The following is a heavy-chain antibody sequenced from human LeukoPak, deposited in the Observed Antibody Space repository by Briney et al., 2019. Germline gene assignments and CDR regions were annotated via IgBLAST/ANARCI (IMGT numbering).Heavy chain of an antibody. D-gene: IGHD3-3*01. CDR1: GFTFSNYW. CDR3: ARALYDFWSGYYMDV. V-gene: IGHV3-7*01. Sequence: GSLRLSCAASGFTFSNYWMTWVRQAPGKGLEWVANIREDGSEKYYVDSVKGRFTISRDNAKNSLYLQMNSLRAEDTAVYYCARALYDFWSGYYMDVWGKGTTVTVSS. J-gene: IGHJ6*04. CDR2: IREDGSEK.